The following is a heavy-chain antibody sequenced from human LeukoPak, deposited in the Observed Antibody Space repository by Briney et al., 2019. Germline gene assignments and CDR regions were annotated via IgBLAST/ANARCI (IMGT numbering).Heavy chain of an antibody. J-gene: IGHJ4*02. Sequence: SGTLSLTCSVSGVSISTSYWSWIRQPPGKGLEWIGYIHNSGDTNYNPSLKSRVTMSADTSKNQFSLTLSSVTAADAAVYYCRRGTVTTANFDCRGQGTLVTVSS. CDR1: GVSISTSY. V-gene: IGHV4-59*01. CDR2: IHNSGDT. CDR3: RRGTVTTANFDC. D-gene: IGHD4-17*01.